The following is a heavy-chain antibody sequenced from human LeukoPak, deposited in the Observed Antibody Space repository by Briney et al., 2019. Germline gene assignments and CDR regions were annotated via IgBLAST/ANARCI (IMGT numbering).Heavy chain of an antibody. CDR1: GGSISSYY. Sequence: TSETLSLTCTVSGGSISSYYWSWIRQPAGKGLEWIGRIYTSGSTNYNPSLKSRVTMSVDTSKNQFSLKLSSVTAADTAVYYCARVVGNCSSTSCYVYWFDPWGQGTLVTVSS. D-gene: IGHD2-2*01. CDR3: ARVVGNCSSTSCYVYWFDP. V-gene: IGHV4-4*07. J-gene: IGHJ5*02. CDR2: IYTSGST.